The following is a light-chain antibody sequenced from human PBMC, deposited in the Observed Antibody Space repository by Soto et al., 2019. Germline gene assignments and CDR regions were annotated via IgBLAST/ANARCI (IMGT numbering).Light chain of an antibody. J-gene: IGKJ1*01. V-gene: IGKV3-20*01. CDR1: QSIDSKY. CDR3: QHYGTSPGT. Sequence: DIVLTQSPGTLSLSPGERATLSCRASQSIDSKYLGWYQQKPGQTPRLLIYGASSRATGIPDRFSGSGSGTDFTLTISRLEPEDFAVYYCQHYGTSPGTFGQGTKVEIK. CDR2: GAS.